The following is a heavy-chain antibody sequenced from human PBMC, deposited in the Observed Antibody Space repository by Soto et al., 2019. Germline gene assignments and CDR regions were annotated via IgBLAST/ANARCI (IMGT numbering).Heavy chain of an antibody. CDR2: IVVGSGNT. CDR3: AADKSDYGDYEYYYYGMDV. Sequence: ASVKVSCKASGFTFTSSAVQWVRQARGQRLEWIGWIVVGSGNTNYAQKFQERVTITRDMSTSTAYMELSSLRSEDTAVYYCAADKSDYGDYEYYYYGMDVWGQGTTVTVSS. J-gene: IGHJ6*02. D-gene: IGHD4-17*01. V-gene: IGHV1-58*01. CDR1: GFTFTSSA.